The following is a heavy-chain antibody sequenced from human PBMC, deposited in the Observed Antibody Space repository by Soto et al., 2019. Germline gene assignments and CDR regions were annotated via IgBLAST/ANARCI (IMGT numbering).Heavy chain of an antibody. V-gene: IGHV6-1*01. CDR2: TYYRSKWYN. CDR3: ATSPPRSPVTHDYFEY. D-gene: IGHD4-17*01. J-gene: IGHJ4*02. CDR1: GDSVSGNSAA. Sequence: SQTLSLTCPISGDSVSGNSAAWNWIRQSPSRGLEWMGRTYYRSKWYNDCALSVKSRITINPDTSKNQFSLQLNSVTPQDTAVYYSATSPPRSPVTHDYFEYWAQGTLVIV.